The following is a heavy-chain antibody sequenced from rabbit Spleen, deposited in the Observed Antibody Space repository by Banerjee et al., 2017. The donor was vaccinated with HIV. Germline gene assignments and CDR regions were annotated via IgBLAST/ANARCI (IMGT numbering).Heavy chain of an antibody. Sequence: QQQLEESGGDLVKPEGSLTLTCTASGFSFSSGYDVCWVRQAPGKGLEWIGSIYSVIDYTYYASWVKGRFTISKTSSTTVTLQMTSLTVADTATYFCARVSETSGWGEDLWGPGTLVTVS. J-gene: IGHJ4*01. CDR1: GFSFSSGYD. CDR2: IYSVIDYT. V-gene: IGHV1S45*01. CDR3: ARVSETSGWGEDL. D-gene: IGHD4-1*01.